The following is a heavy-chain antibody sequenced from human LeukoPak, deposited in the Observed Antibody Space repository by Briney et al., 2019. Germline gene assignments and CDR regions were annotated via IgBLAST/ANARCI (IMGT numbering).Heavy chain of an antibody. CDR1: GGTFSSYA. CDR3: ASRHLTPAYCGGDCYSPPTR. J-gene: IGHJ4*02. CDR2: IIPIFGTA. Sequence: SVKVSCKASGGTFSSYAISWVRQAPGQGLEWMGGIIPIFGTANYEQKFHGRVTITTDESTSTAYMELSSLRSEDTAVYYCASRHLTPAYCGGDCYSPPTRWGQETLVTVSS. V-gene: IGHV1-69*05. D-gene: IGHD2-21*02.